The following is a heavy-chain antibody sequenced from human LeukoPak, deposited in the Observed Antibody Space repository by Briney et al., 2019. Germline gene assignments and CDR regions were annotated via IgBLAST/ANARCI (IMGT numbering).Heavy chain of an antibody. CDR3: ARDGLKQITATVLPFDY. Sequence: SSETLSLTYDVSGDSITSHYWSWIRQPPGKGLEWIGYVYYTGITNYNPSLKSRVTISVDTSKNQSSLKLSSVTAADTAVYYCARDGLKQITATVLPFDYWGQGTLVTVSS. CDR1: GDSITSHY. D-gene: IGHD4/OR15-4a*01. CDR2: VYYTGIT. V-gene: IGHV4-59*11. J-gene: IGHJ4*02.